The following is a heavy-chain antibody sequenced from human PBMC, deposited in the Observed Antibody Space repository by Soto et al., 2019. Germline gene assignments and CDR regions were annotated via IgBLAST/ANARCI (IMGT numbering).Heavy chain of an antibody. Sequence: EVQLLESGGGLVQPGGSLRLSCAASGFTFSSYAMNWVRQAPGKGLEWVSVISGSGGSTYYADAVKGRFTISRDNSKNTLYLQMTRLSAEDTAVYYCAKRTVGWYFDLWGRGTLVTVSS. CDR2: ISGSGGST. CDR3: AKRTVGWYFDL. CDR1: GFTFSSYA. V-gene: IGHV3-23*01. D-gene: IGHD4-17*01. J-gene: IGHJ2*01.